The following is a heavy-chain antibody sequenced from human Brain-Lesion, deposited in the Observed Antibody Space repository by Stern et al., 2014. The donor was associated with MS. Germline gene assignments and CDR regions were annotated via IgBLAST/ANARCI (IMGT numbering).Heavy chain of an antibody. CDR1: GFTFGSCA. V-gene: IGHV3-30*18. CDR3: AKDRQYLTYFFDH. Sequence: VQLEESGGGVVQPGRPLRLSCVASGFTFGSCAMHWVRQAPGKGLEWGAGGSYDGSNKYYADSVKGRFTISRDNSQNTLYMQMSSLRPEDTAVYYCAKDRQYLTYFFDHWGQGSLVTVSS. CDR2: GSYDGSNK. J-gene: IGHJ5*02. D-gene: IGHD2/OR15-2a*01.